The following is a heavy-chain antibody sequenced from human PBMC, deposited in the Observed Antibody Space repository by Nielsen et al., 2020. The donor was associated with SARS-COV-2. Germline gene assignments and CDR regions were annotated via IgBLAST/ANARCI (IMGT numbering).Heavy chain of an antibody. CDR2: INQNGAET. Sequence: GESLKISCAAPEFPITTYWMTWVRQAPGKGLEWVASINQNGAETRSVDSVKGRFTISRDNAKNSLYLQINGLRVEDTAVYYCARDWSRAFDVWGQGTMVTVSS. V-gene: IGHV3-7*01. CDR3: ARDWSRAFDV. CDR1: EFPITTYW. J-gene: IGHJ3*01.